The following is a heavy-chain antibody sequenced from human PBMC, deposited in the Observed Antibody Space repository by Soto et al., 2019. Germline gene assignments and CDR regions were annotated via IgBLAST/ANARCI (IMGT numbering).Heavy chain of an antibody. CDR3: ARRRGYSVNPDNWYFDL. V-gene: IGHV1-8*01. D-gene: IGHD5-18*01. CDR1: GYTFSDYD. J-gene: IGHJ2*01. Sequence: QMQLVQSGAEVEKPGASVKVSCKASGYTFSDYDTCWVRQAAGQGLEWMGWMNPISGNTGYAQKFQGRLTMTRDTSISTAYMELSSLRSEDTAVYYCARRRGYSVNPDNWYFDLWGRGTLLIVSS. CDR2: MNPISGNT.